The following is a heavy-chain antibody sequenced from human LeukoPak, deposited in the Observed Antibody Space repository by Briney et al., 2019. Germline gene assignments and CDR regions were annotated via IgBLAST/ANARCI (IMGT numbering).Heavy chain of an antibody. Sequence: SETLSLTCTVSGGSISSYYWSWIRQPPGKGLEWIGYIYYSGSTNYNPSLKSRVIISVDTSKNQFSLKLSSVTAADTAVYYCARGHDYYDSSGYYYEGGGDLYYFDYWGQGTLVTVSS. J-gene: IGHJ4*02. D-gene: IGHD3-22*01. CDR3: ARGHDYYDSSGYYYEGGGDLYYFDY. CDR2: IYYSGST. CDR1: GGSISSYY. V-gene: IGHV4-59*01.